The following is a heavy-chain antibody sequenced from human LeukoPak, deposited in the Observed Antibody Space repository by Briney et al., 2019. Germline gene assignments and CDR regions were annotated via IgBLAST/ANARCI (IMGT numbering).Heavy chain of an antibody. CDR3: ARDGTYCSSTSCYADYYYYMDV. CDR2: ISSSGSTI. Sequence: GGSLRLSCAASGFPFSIYKMNWARQAPGRGLEWVSYISSSGSTIYYADSVKGRFTISRDNAKNSLYLQMNSLRAEDTAVYYCARDGTYCSSTSCYADYYYYMDVWGKGTTVTVSS. J-gene: IGHJ6*03. CDR1: GFPFSIYK. V-gene: IGHV3-48*03. D-gene: IGHD2-2*01.